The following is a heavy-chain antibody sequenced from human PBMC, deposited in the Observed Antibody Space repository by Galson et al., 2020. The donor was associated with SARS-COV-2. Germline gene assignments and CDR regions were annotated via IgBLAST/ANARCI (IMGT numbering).Heavy chain of an antibody. D-gene: IGHD2-8*02. CDR3: ARDRLGYCTGGVCYRSDY. Sequence: ASVKVSCKASGYTFSSYGVSCARQAPGQGLEWMGRISAQTGNTNYAQNLQGRVTLTTDKSTSTAYMELRSLRSDDTAVYYCARDRLGYCTGGVCYRSDYWGQGTLVTVSS. CDR2: ISAQTGNT. V-gene: IGHV1-18*01. J-gene: IGHJ4*02. CDR1: GYTFSSYG.